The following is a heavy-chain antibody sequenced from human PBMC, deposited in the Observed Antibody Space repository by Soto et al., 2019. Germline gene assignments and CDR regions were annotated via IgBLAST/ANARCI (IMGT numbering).Heavy chain of an antibody. CDR1: GGTFSRSG. D-gene: IGHD5-18*01. V-gene: IGHV1-69*18. Sequence: QVQLVQSGTEVKKPGASVKVSCKASGGTFSRSGFHWVRQAPGQGLEWMGMIVPSVDTTNYAQKFQARVTIIADQFTSTVYMELRSLRSEDTAVYYCARCPQPPDTADPCAVDVWGQGTRVIVSS. CDR3: ARCPQPPDTADPCAVDV. CDR2: IVPSVDTT. J-gene: IGHJ6*02.